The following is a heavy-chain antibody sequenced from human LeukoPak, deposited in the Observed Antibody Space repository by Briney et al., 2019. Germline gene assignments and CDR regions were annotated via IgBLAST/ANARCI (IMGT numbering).Heavy chain of an antibody. D-gene: IGHD6-13*01. CDR1: GYTFTGYY. CDR3: ARARYSSSWYKLHSHFDY. CDR2: INPNSGGT. Sequence: ASVKVSCKASGYTFTGYYMHWVRQAPGQGLEWMGWINPNSGGTNYAQKFQGRVTMTRDTSISTAYTELSRLRSDDTAVYYCARARYSSSWYKLHSHFDYWGQGTLVTVSS. J-gene: IGHJ4*02. V-gene: IGHV1-2*02.